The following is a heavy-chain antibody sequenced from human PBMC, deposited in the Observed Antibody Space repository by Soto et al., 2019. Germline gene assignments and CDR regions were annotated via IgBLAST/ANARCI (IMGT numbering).Heavy chain of an antibody. D-gene: IGHD2-15*01. V-gene: IGHV3-30-3*01. CDR1: GFTFSSYA. CDR3: ARDHSSNLRYYYYGMDV. Sequence: QVQLVESGGGVVQPGRSLRLSCAASGFTFSSYAMHWVRQAPGKGLEWVAVISYDGSNKYYADSVKGRFTISRDNSKNTLYLQMNSVRAEDTAVYYCARDHSSNLRYYYYGMDVWGQGTTVTVSS. CDR2: ISYDGSNK. J-gene: IGHJ6*02.